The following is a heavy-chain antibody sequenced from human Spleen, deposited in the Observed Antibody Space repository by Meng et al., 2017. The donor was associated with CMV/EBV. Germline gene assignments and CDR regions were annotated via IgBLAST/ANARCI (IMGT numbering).Heavy chain of an antibody. J-gene: IGHJ6*02. V-gene: IGHV1-2*02. D-gene: IGHD1-14*01. CDR2: INPNSGGT. CDR3: ARGAPLTNRHYYYGMDV. CDR1: GYTFTGYY. Sequence: ASVKVSCKASGYTFTGYYIHWVRQAPGQGLEWMGWINPNSGGTNYAQKFQGRVTMTRDTSISTAYMELSRLRSDDTAVYYCARGAPLTNRHYYYGMDVWGQGTTVTVSS.